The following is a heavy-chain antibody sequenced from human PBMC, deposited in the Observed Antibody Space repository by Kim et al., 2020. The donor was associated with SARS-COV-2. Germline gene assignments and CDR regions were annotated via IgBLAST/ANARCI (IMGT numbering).Heavy chain of an antibody. D-gene: IGHD5-12*01. CDR1: GDSVSSNSAA. CDR2: TYYRSKWYN. Sequence: SQTLSLTCAISGDSVSSNSAAWNWIRQSPSRGLEWLGRTYYRSKWYNDYAVSVKSRITINPDTSKNQFSLQLNSVTPEDTAVYYCARDRGSGYDWMEGGWFDPWGQGTLVTVSS. V-gene: IGHV6-1*01. J-gene: IGHJ5*02. CDR3: ARDRGSGYDWMEGGWFDP.